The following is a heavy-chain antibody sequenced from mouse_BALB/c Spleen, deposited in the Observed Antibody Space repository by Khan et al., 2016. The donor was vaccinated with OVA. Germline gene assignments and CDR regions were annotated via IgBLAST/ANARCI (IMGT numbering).Heavy chain of an antibody. CDR2: ISYSGST. Sequence: EVQLQESGPTLVKPSQTLSLTCSVTGDSITRGYWNWIRKFPGNKLEYMGYISYSGSTYYNPSLNSRISITRDASTNQSYLQLNSVTTADTATYDRARWNYRDDGYFDYWGQGTTLTVSS. CDR3: ARWNYRDDGYFDY. CDR1: GDSITRGY. J-gene: IGHJ2*01. D-gene: IGHD2-14*01. V-gene: IGHV3-8*02.